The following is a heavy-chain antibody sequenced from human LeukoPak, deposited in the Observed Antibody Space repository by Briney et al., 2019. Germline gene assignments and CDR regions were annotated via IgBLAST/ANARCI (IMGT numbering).Heavy chain of an antibody. D-gene: IGHD3-22*01. J-gene: IGHJ4*02. CDR3: AKGGDTSGYYYYFDY. V-gene: IGHV3-23*01. CDR2: ISGSGGST. CDR1: GFTFSSYA. Sequence: PGGSLRLSCAASGFTFSSYAMSWARQAPGKGLEWVSVISGSGGSTYYADSVKGRFTISRDSSKNTLYLQMNSLRAEDTAVYYCAKGGDTSGYYYYFDYWGQGTLVTVSS.